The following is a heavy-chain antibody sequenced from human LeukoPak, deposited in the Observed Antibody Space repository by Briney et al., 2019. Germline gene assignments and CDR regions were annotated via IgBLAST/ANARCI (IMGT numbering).Heavy chain of an antibody. V-gene: IGHV1-8*01. CDR3: ARDGFNWNDRNYYYYMDV. CDR2: MNPSSGST. Sequence: GASVKVSCKASEYTFTSYDINWVRQATGQGLEWMGWMNPSSGSTGYAQKFQGRVTMTRDTSISTAYMELSSLRSGDTAVYYCARDGFNWNDRNYYYYMDVWGKGTTVTVSS. D-gene: IGHD1-1*01. J-gene: IGHJ6*03. CDR1: EYTFTSYD.